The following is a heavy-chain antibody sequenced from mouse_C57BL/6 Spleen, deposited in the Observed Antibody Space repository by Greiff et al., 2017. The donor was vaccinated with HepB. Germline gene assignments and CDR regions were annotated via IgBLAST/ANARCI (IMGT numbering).Heavy chain of an antibody. CDR2: IDPNSGGT. D-gene: IGHD1-1*01. V-gene: IGHV1-72*01. J-gene: IGHJ3*01. Sequence: VQLQQPGAELVKPGASVKLSCKASGYTFTSYWMHWVKQRPGRGLEWIGRIDPNSGGTKYNEKFKSKATLTVDKPSSTAYMQLSSRTSEDSAVYYCAREGGYYYGSSPFAYWGQGTLVTVSA. CDR3: AREGGYYYGSSPFAY. CDR1: GYTFTSYW.